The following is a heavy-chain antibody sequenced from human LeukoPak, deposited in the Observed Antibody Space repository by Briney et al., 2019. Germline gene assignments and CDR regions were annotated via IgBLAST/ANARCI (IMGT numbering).Heavy chain of an antibody. D-gene: IGHD1-26*01. V-gene: IGHV1-58*02. Sequence: SVKVSCKASGFTFTSSAMQWVRQARGQRLEWIGWIVVGSGNTNYAQKFQERVTITRDMSTSTAYMELSSLRSEDTAVYYCAAVNVRATALDAFDIWGQGTMVTVSS. CDR1: GFTFTSSA. CDR3: AAVNVRATALDAFDI. CDR2: IVVGSGNT. J-gene: IGHJ3*02.